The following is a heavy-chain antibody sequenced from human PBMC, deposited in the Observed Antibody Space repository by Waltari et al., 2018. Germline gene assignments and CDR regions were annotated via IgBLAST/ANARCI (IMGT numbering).Heavy chain of an antibody. CDR2: IYHSGST. Sequence: QLQLQESGSGLVKPSQTLSLTCAVSGCSISSGGYSWSWIRQPPGKGLEWIGYIYHSGSTYYNPSLKSRVTISVDRSKNQFSLKLSSVTAADTAVYYCARGGVKLYYYYMDVWGKGTTVTVSS. J-gene: IGHJ6*03. CDR3: ARGGVKLYYYYMDV. V-gene: IGHV4-30-2*01. CDR1: GCSISSGGYS. D-gene: IGHD2-21*01.